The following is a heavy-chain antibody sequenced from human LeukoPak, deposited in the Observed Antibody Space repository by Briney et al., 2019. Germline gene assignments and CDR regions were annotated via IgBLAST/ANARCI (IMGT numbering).Heavy chain of an antibody. J-gene: IGHJ2*01. V-gene: IGHV3-23*01. CDR3: GVPYYYDSSGYSSARFDL. Sequence: GGSLRLSCAASGFTFSSYAMSWVRQAPGKGLEWVSAISGSGGSTYYADSVKGRFTISRDNSKNTLYLQMNSLRAEDTAVYYCGVPYYYDSSGYSSARFDLWGRGTLVTVSS. CDR2: ISGSGGST. CDR1: GFTFSSYA. D-gene: IGHD3-22*01.